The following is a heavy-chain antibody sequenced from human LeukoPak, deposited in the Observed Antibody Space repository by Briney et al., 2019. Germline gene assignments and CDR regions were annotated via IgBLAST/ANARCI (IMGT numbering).Heavy chain of an antibody. CDR1: GFTSSSYE. CDR3: AREGDGYNSPIDY. D-gene: IGHD5-24*01. J-gene: IGHJ4*02. CDR2: ISSSSSYI. Sequence: GGSLRLSCAISGFTSSSYEMNWVRQAPGKGLEWVSSISSSSSYIYYADSVKGRFTISRDNAKNSLFLQMNSLRAEDTAVYYCAREGDGYNSPIDYWGQGTLVTVSS. V-gene: IGHV3-21*01.